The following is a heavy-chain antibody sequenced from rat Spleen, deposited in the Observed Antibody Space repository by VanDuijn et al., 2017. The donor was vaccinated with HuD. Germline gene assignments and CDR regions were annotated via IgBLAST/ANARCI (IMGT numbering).Heavy chain of an antibody. CDR2: ISTGGGNT. CDR3: TRGYVMDA. CDR1: GFTFTNYD. V-gene: IGHV5S13*01. Sequence: EVQLVESGGDLVQPGRSLKLSCSASGFTFTNYDMAWVRQAPTKGLEWIASISTGGGNTYYRDSVKGRFTISRDNAKNTQYLQMDSLRSEDTATYYCTRGYVMDAWGQGASVTVSS. J-gene: IGHJ4*01.